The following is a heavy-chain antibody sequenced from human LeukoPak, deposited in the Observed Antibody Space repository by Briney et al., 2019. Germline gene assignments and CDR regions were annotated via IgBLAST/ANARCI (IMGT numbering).Heavy chain of an antibody. CDR2: ISSSSSYI. CDR1: GFTFSSYS. Sequence: GGSLRLSCAASGFTFSSYSMNWVRQAPGKGLEWVSCISSSSSYIYYADSVKGRFTISRDNAKNSLYLQMNSLRAEDTAVYYCARGMIPTYYDFWSGSTHFDYWGQGTLVTVSS. V-gene: IGHV3-21*01. J-gene: IGHJ4*02. CDR3: ARGMIPTYYDFWSGSTHFDY. D-gene: IGHD3-3*01.